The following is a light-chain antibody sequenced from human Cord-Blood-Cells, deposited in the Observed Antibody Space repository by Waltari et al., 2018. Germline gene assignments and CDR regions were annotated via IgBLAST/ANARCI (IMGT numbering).Light chain of an antibody. CDR2: DVS. V-gene: IGKV2-29*02. CDR1: QSLLHSEGKTY. Sequence: DIVITQTPLAHSFTPGQPASIPSKSSQSLLHSEGKTYLYWYLQKPGQSPQLLIYDVSNRFCGVPDRFSGSGSGTDFTLKIRRVEAEDVGVYYCMQGIHLWTFGQGTKVEIK. J-gene: IGKJ1*01. CDR3: MQGIHLWT.